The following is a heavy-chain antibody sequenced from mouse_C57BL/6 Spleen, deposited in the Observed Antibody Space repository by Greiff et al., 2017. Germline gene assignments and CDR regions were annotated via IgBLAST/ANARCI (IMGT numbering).Heavy chain of an antibody. CDR3: ARIYYDYDVRAAWFAY. D-gene: IGHD2-4*01. Sequence: VQLQQPGAELVKPGASVKLSCKASGYTFTSYWMHWVKQRPGQGLEWIGMIHPNSGSTNYNEKFKSKATLTVDKSSSTAYMQLSSLTSEDSAVYYCARIYYDYDVRAAWFAYWGQGTLVTVSA. J-gene: IGHJ3*01. V-gene: IGHV1-64*01. CDR2: IHPNSGST. CDR1: GYTFTSYW.